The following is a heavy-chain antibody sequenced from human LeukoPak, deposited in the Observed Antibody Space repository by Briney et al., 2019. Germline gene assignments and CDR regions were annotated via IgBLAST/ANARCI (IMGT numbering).Heavy chain of an antibody. CDR3: ARRGAIVVVPAAPRDLYWYFDL. D-gene: IGHD2-2*01. CDR2: IYPSGST. CDR1: GGSISSGGYS. V-gene: IGHV4-61*08. Sequence: SETLSLTCAVSGGSISSGGYSWSWIRQPPGKGLEWIGRIYPSGSTNYNPSLKSRVTMSVDTSKNQFSLKLSSVTAADTAVYYCARRGAIVVVPAAPRDLYWYFDLWGRGTLVTVSS. J-gene: IGHJ2*01.